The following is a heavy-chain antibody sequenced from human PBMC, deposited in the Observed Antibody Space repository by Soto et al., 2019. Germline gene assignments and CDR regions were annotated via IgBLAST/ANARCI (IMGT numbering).Heavy chain of an antibody. CDR1: GFTFSSYA. CDR3: ARDSRSGWGDNYYGMDV. J-gene: IGHJ6*02. CDR2: ISYDGSNK. D-gene: IGHD6-19*01. V-gene: IGHV3-30*04. Sequence: GGSLRLSCAASGFTFSSYAMHWVRQAPGKGLEWVAVISYDGSNKYYADSVKGRFTISRDNSKNTLYLQMNSLRAEDTAVYYCARDSRSGWGDNYYGMDVWGQGTTVTVSS.